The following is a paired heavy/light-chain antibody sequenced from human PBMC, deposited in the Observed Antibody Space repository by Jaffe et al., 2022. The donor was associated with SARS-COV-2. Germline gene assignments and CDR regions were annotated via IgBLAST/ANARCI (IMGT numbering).Light chain of an antibody. CDR3: SFGDSSVTRYV. J-gene: IGLJ1*01. CDR2: GKD. Sequence: SSELTQDPVVSVALGQTVRITCQGDSLRNFYTSWYQQKPGQAPVLVIYGKDRRPSGIPDRFSGSRSENTASLIITAAQAEDEADYYCSFGDSSVTRYVFGPGTKLTVL. V-gene: IGLV3-19*01. CDR1: SLRNFY.
Heavy chain of an antibody. CDR3: AREGTSAGDFDY. D-gene: IGHD1-26*01. Sequence: EVQLVESGGGLIQTGGSLRLSCAASGFSVGSNYMSWVRQAPGKGLEWVSVLHPGGAAYYADSLKDRVTISRDEFENTLYLQLNSLRADDTAVYYCAREGTSAGDFDYWGQGTLVTVSS. CDR1: GFSVGSNY. J-gene: IGHJ4*02. CDR2: LHPGGAA. V-gene: IGHV3-53*01.